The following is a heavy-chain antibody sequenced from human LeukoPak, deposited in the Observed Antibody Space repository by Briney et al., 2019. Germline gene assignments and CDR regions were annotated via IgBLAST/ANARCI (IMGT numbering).Heavy chain of an antibody. D-gene: IGHD3-9*01. Sequence: ASVKVSCKASGYTFTSYGISWVRQAPGQGLEWMGWISAYNGNTNYAQKLQGRVTMTTDTSTSTAYMELRSLRSDDTAVYYCGYFDWLSQGAHWFDPWGQGTLVTVSS. CDR3: GYFDWLSQGAHWFDP. CDR1: GYTFTSYG. J-gene: IGHJ5*02. V-gene: IGHV1-18*01. CDR2: ISAYNGNT.